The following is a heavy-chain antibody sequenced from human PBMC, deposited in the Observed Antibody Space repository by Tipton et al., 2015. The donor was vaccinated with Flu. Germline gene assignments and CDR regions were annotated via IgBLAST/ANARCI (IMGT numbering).Heavy chain of an antibody. CDR2: IYPSGTT. D-gene: IGHD3-10*02. CDR1: SGSIRSTNYF. CDR3: ARLSYYDVDLKNFYFDY. J-gene: IGHJ4*02. V-gene: IGHV4-39*01. Sequence: TLSLTCTVSSGSIRSTNYFCAWIRQPPGKRLELIGSIYPSGTTYYNPSLKSRVTISADTSKSQFSLNLRSVTAADTAVYYCARLSYYDVDLKNFYFDYWGQGALVTVSS.